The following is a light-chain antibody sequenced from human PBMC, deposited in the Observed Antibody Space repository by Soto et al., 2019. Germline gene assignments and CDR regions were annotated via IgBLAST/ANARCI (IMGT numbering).Light chain of an antibody. J-gene: IGKJ4*01. V-gene: IGKV3-20*01. Sequence: EVVLTQSPGTLSLSLGEGATLSCRASQGISITNLAWYQQKPGQAPRLLIYAASRMATGIPDRFSGSGSGTDFTLIISRLEPEDSAVYYCQNYGGSLLTFGGGTKVEIK. CDR1: QGISITN. CDR3: QNYGGSLLT. CDR2: AAS.